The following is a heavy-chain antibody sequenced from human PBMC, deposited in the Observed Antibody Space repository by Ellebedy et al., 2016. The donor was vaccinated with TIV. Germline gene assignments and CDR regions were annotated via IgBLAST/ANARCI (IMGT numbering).Heavy chain of an antibody. CDR2: FDHEDGET. CDR1: GYNFTALS. Sequence: AASVKVSCKVSGYNFTALSMHWVRQAPGKGLEWMGGFDHEDGETIYAQKFQGRVTMTEDTSADPAYMELSSLGSDDTAVYYCAAIVVVPAAMPFYYYHFGMDVWGQGTTVTVSS. V-gene: IGHV1-24*01. D-gene: IGHD2-2*01. J-gene: IGHJ6*02. CDR3: AAIVVVPAAMPFYYYHFGMDV.